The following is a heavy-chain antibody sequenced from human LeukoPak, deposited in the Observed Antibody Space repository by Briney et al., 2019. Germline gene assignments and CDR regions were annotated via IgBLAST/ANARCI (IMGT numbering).Heavy chain of an antibody. CDR1: GFTFSSYS. D-gene: IGHD2/OR15-2a*01. CDR2: ICSTSRCI. J-gene: IGHJ4*02. Sequence: GGSLRLSCAASGFTFSSYSMNWVRQAPGKGLEWVSSICSTSRCIFYADSVKGRFTISRDNAKSSLYLQMNSLRAEDTAVYYCVSFYETYWGRGTLVTVSS. V-gene: IGHV3-21*01. CDR3: VSFYETY.